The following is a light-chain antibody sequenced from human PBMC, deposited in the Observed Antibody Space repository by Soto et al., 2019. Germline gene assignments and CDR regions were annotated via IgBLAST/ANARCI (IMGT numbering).Light chain of an antibody. CDR3: QQTNSFPIT. Sequence: IQMTQSPSSVSASVGDRVTITCRASQRISNWLAWNQQKPGKAPKLLIYAASTLQSGVPSRFSGSGSGTDFTLTISSLQPEDFATYYCQQTNSFPITFGQGTRLEIK. CDR1: QRISNW. V-gene: IGKV1-12*01. J-gene: IGKJ5*01. CDR2: AAS.